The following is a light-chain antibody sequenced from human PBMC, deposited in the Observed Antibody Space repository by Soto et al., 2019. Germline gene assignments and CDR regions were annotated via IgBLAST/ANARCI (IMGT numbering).Light chain of an antibody. CDR1: QSVSSN. CDR2: GAS. Sequence: EIVMTQSPATLSVSPGERATLSCRASQSVSSNLALYQQKPGQAPRLLIYGASTRATGIPARFSGSGSGTDFTLTISSLQSEDFAVYYCQQYNNWPTTFGQGTKVEIK. J-gene: IGKJ1*01. V-gene: IGKV3-15*01. CDR3: QQYNNWPTT.